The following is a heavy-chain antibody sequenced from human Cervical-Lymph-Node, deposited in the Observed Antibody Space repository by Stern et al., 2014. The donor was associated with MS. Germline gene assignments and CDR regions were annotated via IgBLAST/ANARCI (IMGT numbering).Heavy chain of an antibody. Sequence: EVQLVESGGGLVHPGGSLRLSCAASGFTFGDYWMTWVRQAPGKGLEWVANINADGSEKCYVDSVKGRFTISRDNAEHSLYLRMSSLRAEDTAVYYCARRELLWCGASSPYSWFDPWGPGTLVTVSS. V-gene: IGHV3-7*01. CDR1: GFTFGDYW. CDR3: ARRELLWCGASSPYSWFDP. CDR2: INADGSEK. D-gene: IGHD3-10*01. J-gene: IGHJ5*02.